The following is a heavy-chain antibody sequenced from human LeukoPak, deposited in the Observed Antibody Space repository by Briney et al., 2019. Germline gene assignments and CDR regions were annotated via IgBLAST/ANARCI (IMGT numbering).Heavy chain of an antibody. CDR2: INHSGST. J-gene: IGHJ4*02. CDR3: ARAPIGGVFDY. V-gene: IGHV4-34*01. D-gene: IGHD3-10*01. Sequence: SETLSLTRAVYGGAFSGYYWSWIRQPPGKGLEWIGEINHSGSTNYNPSLKSRVTISVDTSKKQFSLKLSSVTAADTAVYYCARAPIGGVFDYWGQGTLVTVSS. CDR1: GGAFSGYY.